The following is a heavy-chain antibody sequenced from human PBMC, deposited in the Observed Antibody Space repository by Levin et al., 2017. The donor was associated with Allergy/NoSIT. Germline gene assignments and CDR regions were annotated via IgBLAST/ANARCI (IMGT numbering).Heavy chain of an antibody. CDR2: IYHSGST. V-gene: IGHV4-30-2*01. Sequence: SETLSLTCAVSGGSISSGGYSWSWIRQPPGKGLEWIGYIYHSGSTYYNPSLKSRVTISVDRSKNQFSLKLSSVTAADTAVYYCARNYYDSSGYYEDYWGQGTLVTVSS. CDR3: ARNYYDSSGYYEDY. J-gene: IGHJ4*02. D-gene: IGHD3-22*01. CDR1: GGSISSGGYS.